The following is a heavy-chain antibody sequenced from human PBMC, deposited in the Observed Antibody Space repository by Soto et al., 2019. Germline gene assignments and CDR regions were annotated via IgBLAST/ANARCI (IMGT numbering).Heavy chain of an antibody. CDR3: AKDMGWDIVVVPAAMPGGIAARPAFDY. J-gene: IGHJ4*02. D-gene: IGHD2-2*01. Sequence: EVQLVESGGGLVQPGRSLRLSCAASGFTFDDYAMHWVRQAPGKGLEWVSGISWNSGSIGYADSVKGRFTISRDNAKNSLYLQMNSLRAEDTALYYCAKDMGWDIVVVPAAMPGGIAARPAFDYWGQGTLVTVSS. CDR1: GFTFDDYA. CDR2: ISWNSGSI. V-gene: IGHV3-9*01.